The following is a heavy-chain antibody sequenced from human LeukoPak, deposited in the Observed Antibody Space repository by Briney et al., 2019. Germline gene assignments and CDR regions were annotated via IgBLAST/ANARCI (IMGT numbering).Heavy chain of an antibody. V-gene: IGHV3-23*01. D-gene: IGHD3-22*01. Sequence: PGGSLRLSCAASGFTFSSYAMSWVRQAPGKGLEWVSAISGSGGRTYYADSVKARFTISRDNSKNTLYLQMNRLRAEDTAVYYCAKEPYDSSGYYYKGNWFDPWGQGTLVTVSS. J-gene: IGHJ5*02. CDR1: GFTFSSYA. CDR3: AKEPYDSSGYYYKGNWFDP. CDR2: ISGSGGRT.